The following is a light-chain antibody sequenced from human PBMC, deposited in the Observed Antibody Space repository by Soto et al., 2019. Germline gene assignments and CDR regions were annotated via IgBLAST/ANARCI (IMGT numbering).Light chain of an antibody. CDR3: QQYNSYPYT. V-gene: IGKV1-5*03. J-gene: IGKJ2*01. CDR2: KAS. Sequence: DIQMTQSPSTLSASVGDRVTITCRASQSISSWLAWYQQKPGKAPKLLIYKASRLASGVPSRFSGSGSGTEFTLTISSLQPDDFATYYCQQYNSYPYTFGQGTKLEIK. CDR1: QSISSW.